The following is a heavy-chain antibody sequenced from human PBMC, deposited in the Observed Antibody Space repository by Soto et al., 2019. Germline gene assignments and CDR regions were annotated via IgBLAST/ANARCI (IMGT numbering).Heavy chain of an antibody. CDR2: IIPIFGTA. CDR1: GGTFSSYA. CDR3: ARDRAIVVARMSAFDI. Sequence: QVQLVQSGAEVKKPGSSVKVSCKASGGTFSSYAISWVRQAPGQGLEWMGGIIPIFGTANYAQKFQGRVTITXXEXTXXAYMEVSSLRSEDTAVYYCARDRAIVVARMSAFDIWGQGTMVTVSS. J-gene: IGHJ3*02. V-gene: IGHV1-69*05. D-gene: IGHD3-22*01.